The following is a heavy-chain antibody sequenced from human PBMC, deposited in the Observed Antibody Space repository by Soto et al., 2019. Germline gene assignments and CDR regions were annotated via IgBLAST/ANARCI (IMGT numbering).Heavy chain of an antibody. CDR3: AKRGGYDYVWKSYRPDY. V-gene: IGHV3-23*01. Sequence: EVKLLESGGGLVQPGGSLRLSCVASGFTFSSFAMTWVRQAPGKGLEWVSTLSGSGGDTYYADSVNGRFTISRDKSKNTLYLQMDRLRVEDTAVYYCAKRGGYDYVWKSYRPDYWGQGTLVTVSS. CDR2: LSGSGGDT. CDR1: GFTFSSFA. D-gene: IGHD3-16*02. J-gene: IGHJ4*02.